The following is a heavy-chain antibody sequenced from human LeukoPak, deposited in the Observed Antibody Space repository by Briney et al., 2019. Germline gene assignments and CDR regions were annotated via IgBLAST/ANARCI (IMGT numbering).Heavy chain of an antibody. Sequence: ASVKVSCKASGYTFTSYGISWVRQAPGQGLEWMGWISAYKGNTNYAQKLQGRVTMTTDTSTSTAYMELRSLRSDDTAVYYCARRYYDILTGTYYFDYWGQGTLVTVSS. CDR2: ISAYKGNT. D-gene: IGHD3-9*01. CDR3: ARRYYDILTGTYYFDY. CDR1: GYTFTSYG. J-gene: IGHJ4*02. V-gene: IGHV1-18*04.